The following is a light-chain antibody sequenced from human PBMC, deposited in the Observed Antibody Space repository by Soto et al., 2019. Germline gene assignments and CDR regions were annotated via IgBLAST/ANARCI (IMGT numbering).Light chain of an antibody. J-gene: IGLJ2*01. V-gene: IGLV2-8*01. Sequence: QSALTQPPSASGSPGQSVTISCTGTSSDVGGYNYVSWYQQHPGKAPKLMISEVNKRPSGVPDRFSGSKSGNTASLTVSGLQAEDEADYYCSSYTTNITPVVFGGGTKVTVL. CDR1: SSDVGGYNY. CDR3: SSYTTNITPVV. CDR2: EVN.